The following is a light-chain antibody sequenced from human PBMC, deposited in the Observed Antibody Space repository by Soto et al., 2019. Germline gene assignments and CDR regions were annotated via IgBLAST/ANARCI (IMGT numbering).Light chain of an antibody. CDR2: AGS. CDR3: QQSYSTPSIT. V-gene: IGKV1-39*01. J-gene: IGKJ5*01. Sequence: DIQMTHTPSSLSASVGDRVAITCRASQSISSYLNCYQQKPGKAPKLLIYAGSSLQSGVPSRFSGSGSGTDFTLTISSLQPEDFATYYCQQSYSTPSITFGQGTRLEI. CDR1: QSISSY.